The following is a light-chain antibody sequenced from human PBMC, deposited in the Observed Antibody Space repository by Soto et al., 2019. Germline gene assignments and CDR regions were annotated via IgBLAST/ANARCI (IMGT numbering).Light chain of an antibody. CDR1: RSVATN. J-gene: IGKJ1*01. V-gene: IGKV3-15*01. Sequence: EMLMTQSPATLSVSPGERATLSCRASRSVATNLAWYQQTPGQAPRLLIYGASTRATGLPPRFSASGSGTEFTLTISSLQSEDSAVYYCQQYNSWPWTFGQGTKVDIK. CDR2: GAS. CDR3: QQYNSWPWT.